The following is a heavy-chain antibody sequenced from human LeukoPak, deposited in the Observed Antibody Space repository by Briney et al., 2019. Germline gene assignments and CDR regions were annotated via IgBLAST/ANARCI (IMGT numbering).Heavy chain of an antibody. CDR3: AKDMGDSIAARPGAFDY. J-gene: IGHJ4*02. CDR1: GFTFDDYA. Sequence: GGSLRLSCAASGFTFDDYAMHWVRQAPGKGLEWVSGISWNSGSIGYADSVKGRFTISRDNAKNSLYLQMNSLRAEDMALYYCAKDMGDSIAARPGAFDYWGQGTLVIVSS. V-gene: IGHV3-9*03. CDR2: ISWNSGSI. D-gene: IGHD6-6*01.